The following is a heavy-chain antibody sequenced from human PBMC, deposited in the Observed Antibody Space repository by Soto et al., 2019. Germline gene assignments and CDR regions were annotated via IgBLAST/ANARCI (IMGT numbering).Heavy chain of an antibody. Sequence: GASVKVSCKASGYTFTGYYMHWVRQAPGQGLEWMGWINPNSGGTNYAQKFQGWVTMTRDTSISTAYMELSRLRSDDTAVYYCARATTTVTTYDYWGQGTLVTVSS. CDR1: GYTFTGYY. CDR3: ARATTTVTTYDY. V-gene: IGHV1-2*04. D-gene: IGHD4-17*01. CDR2: INPNSGGT. J-gene: IGHJ4*02.